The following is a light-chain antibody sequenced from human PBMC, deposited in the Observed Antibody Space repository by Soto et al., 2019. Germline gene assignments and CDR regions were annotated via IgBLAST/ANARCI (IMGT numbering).Light chain of an antibody. CDR2: WAS. CDR1: LNIYFKSNNMYY. V-gene: IGKV4-1*01. CDR3: QQYFITPLT. J-gene: IGKJ4*01. Sequence: DIVMTQSPDSLRVSLGERATISCTSSLNIYFKSNNMYYLAWYQQKTGQPPKLLVYWASTRESGVPDRFTGSGSGTYFTLTIDNVQPDDVAVYYCQQYFITPLTCGGGTKVDIK.